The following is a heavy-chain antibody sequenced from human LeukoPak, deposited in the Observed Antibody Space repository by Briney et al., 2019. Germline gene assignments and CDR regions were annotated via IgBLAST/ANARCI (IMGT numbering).Heavy chain of an antibody. CDR3: ARDTRLVSLDYFDY. Sequence: SGGSLRLSCAASGFTFSDYYMSWIRQAPGKGLEWVSYISSSGSTIYYADSVKGRFTISGDNAKNSLYLQMNSLRAEDTAVYYCARDTRLVSLDYFDYWGQGTLVTVSS. V-gene: IGHV3-11*01. J-gene: IGHJ4*02. CDR1: GFTFSDYY. CDR2: ISSSGSTI. D-gene: IGHD3-22*01.